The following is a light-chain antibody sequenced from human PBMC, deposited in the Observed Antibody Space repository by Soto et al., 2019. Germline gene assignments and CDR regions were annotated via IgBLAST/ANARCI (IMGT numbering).Light chain of an antibody. CDR3: QQYGASPWT. J-gene: IGKJ1*01. V-gene: IGKV3-20*01. CDR1: QTVSSTC. Sequence: EIVLTQSPGTLSLSPGERATLSCSASQTVSSTCLAWYQHKPCQAPKLLIYGASSRATGIPARFSGSGSGADFTLIISQLEPEDVAVYFWQQYGASPWTFGQGTKVEIK. CDR2: GAS.